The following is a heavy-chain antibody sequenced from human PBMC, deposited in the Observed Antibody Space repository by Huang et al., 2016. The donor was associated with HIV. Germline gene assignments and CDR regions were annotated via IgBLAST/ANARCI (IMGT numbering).Heavy chain of an antibody. J-gene: IGHJ4*02. V-gene: IGHV3-23*01. CDR3: AKDSDYNWHHCDY. D-gene: IGHD1-1*01. Sequence: EVQLLESGGGLVQPGGSLRLSCAASGFTFNSYAISWVRQASGKGLEWVSTISGSGLTTYYADSVKGRFTISRDNSKNTLDLQINSLRAEDTAVYYCAKDSDYNWHHCDYWGQGNLVSVSS. CDR2: ISGSGLTT. CDR1: GFTFNSYA.